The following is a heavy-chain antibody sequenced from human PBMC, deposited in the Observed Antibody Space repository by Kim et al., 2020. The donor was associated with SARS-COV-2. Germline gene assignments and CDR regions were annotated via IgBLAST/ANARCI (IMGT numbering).Heavy chain of an antibody. J-gene: IGHJ2*01. CDR2: INHSGRT. CDR3: ARRLSNTPGLGSHHCDL. V-gene: IGHV4-34*01. CDR1: GGSFSGYY. Sequence: SETLALTCAVYGGSFSGYYWSWIRQPPGKGLEWIGEINHSGRTNYNPSLKSRVTISVDTSKNQFSLKLTSVTAADEALYFCARRLSNTPGLGSHHCDLWG. D-gene: IGHD3-10*01.